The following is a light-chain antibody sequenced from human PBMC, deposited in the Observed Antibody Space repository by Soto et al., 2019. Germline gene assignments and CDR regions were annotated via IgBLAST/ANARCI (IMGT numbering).Light chain of an antibody. CDR3: SSFTSSSTVV. CDR2: DVS. Sequence: QSALTQPASVSGSPGQSITISCTGTSSDVGGYNYVSWYQQHPGKAPKLMIYDVSNRPSGVSNRFYGSKSGNTASLTISWLQAEVEADYYCSSFTSSSTVVFGGGTKLTVL. CDR1: SSDVGGYNY. J-gene: IGLJ2*01. V-gene: IGLV2-14*01.